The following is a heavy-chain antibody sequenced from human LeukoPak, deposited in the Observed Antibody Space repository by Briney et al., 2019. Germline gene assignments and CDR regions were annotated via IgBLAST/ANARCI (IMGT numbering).Heavy chain of an antibody. J-gene: IGHJ3*02. V-gene: IGHV4-4*07. CDR1: GGSLSSYY. CDR3: ARIGSTFAFDI. Sequence: SETLSLTCTVSGGSLSSYYWSWLRQPAGKGLEWIGRIYTSGSTNYNPSLKSRVTMSVDKSKNQFSLKLSSVTAADTAVYYCARIGSTFAFDIWGQGTMVTVSS. CDR2: IYTSGST.